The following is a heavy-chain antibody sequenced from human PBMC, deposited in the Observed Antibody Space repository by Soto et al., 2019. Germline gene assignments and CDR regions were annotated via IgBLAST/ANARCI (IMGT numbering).Heavy chain of an antibody. CDR3: ASRVRSSSDY. V-gene: IGHV3-72*01. CDR2: IRTKADSYTI. CDR1: GFTFSDYQ. D-gene: IGHD6-6*01. Sequence: EVQLVESGGGLVQPGGSLGLSCVASGFTFSDYQMDWVRQAPGKGLEWVGRIRTKADSYTIQYAASVKGRFTISRDDSRNTLYLQMNSLKMEDTALYYWASRVRSSSDYWGQGALVTASS. J-gene: IGHJ4*02.